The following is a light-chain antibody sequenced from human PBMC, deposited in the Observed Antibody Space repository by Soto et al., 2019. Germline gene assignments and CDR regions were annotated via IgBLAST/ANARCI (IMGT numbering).Light chain of an antibody. Sequence: QSVLTQPPSASGSPGQSVTISCTGTSSDVGGYNYVSWYQQHPGKAPKVIIYEVSKRPSGVPDRFSGSKSGSTASLAISGLQSEDEADYYCAAWDDSLNGVVFGGGTKLTVL. CDR2: EVS. V-gene: IGLV2-8*01. CDR1: SSDVGGYNY. J-gene: IGLJ2*01. CDR3: AAWDDSLNGVV.